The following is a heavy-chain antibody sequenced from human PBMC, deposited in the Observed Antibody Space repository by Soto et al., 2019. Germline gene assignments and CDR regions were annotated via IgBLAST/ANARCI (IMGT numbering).Heavy chain of an antibody. CDR1: GYIFTNYW. CDR3: ARLTPANWHPKFGSD. V-gene: IGHV5-51*01. Sequence: LREYLRISSQGSGYIFTNYWIGWVRQMPGKGLEWMGIMYPGDSDTRYSPSFQGQVTISADKSISTAFLRWSSLKASDTAMYYCARLTPANWHPKFGSDRGQGTLVTVSS. J-gene: IGHJ1*01. D-gene: IGHD3-10*01. CDR2: MYPGDSDT.